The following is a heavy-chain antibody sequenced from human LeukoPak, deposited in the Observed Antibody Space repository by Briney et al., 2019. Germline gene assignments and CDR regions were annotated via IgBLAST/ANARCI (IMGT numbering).Heavy chain of an antibody. CDR1: GFTFSGYG. CDR3: ARHDCSGGSCYNQAYYYYYGMDV. Sequence: GRSLRLSCAASGFTFSGYGMHWVRQAPGKGLEWVAVIWYDGSNKYYADSVKGRFTISRDNSKNTLYLQMNSLRAEDTAVYYCARHDCSGGSCYNQAYYYYYGMDVWGQGTTVTVSS. CDR2: IWYDGSNK. D-gene: IGHD2-15*01. V-gene: IGHV3-33*01. J-gene: IGHJ6*02.